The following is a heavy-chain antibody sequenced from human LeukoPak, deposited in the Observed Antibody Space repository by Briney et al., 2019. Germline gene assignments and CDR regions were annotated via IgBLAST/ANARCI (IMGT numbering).Heavy chain of an antibody. J-gene: IGHJ5*02. CDR3: ARALGIVVVPAANTQYNWFDP. D-gene: IGHD2-2*01. V-gene: IGHV4-38-2*01. CDR2: IYHSGST. Sequence: PSETLSLTCAVSGYSISSGYYWGWIRQPPGKGLEWIGSIYHSGSTYYNPSLKSRVTISVDTSKNQFSLKLSSVTAADTAVYYCARALGIVVVPAANTQYNWFDPWGQETLVTVSS. CDR1: GYSISSGYY.